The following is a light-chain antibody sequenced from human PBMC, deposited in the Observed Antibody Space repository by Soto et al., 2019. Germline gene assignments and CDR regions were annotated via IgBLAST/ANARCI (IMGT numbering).Light chain of an antibody. Sequence: QSALTQPPSASGSPGQSVTISCTGTSSDVGSYRFVSGYQQHPGKAPKLLIYEVSKRPSGVPDRFSASTSGNTASLTVSGLQADDEADYYCSAYAGNNIVIFGGGTKLTVL. CDR3: SAYAGNNIVI. CDR1: SSDVGSYRF. J-gene: IGLJ2*01. V-gene: IGLV2-8*01. CDR2: EVS.